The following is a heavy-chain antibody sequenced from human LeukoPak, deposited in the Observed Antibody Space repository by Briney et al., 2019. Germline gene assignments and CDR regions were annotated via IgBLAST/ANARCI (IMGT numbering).Heavy chain of an antibody. Sequence: GGSLRLSCAGSRFIFSSYAMHWVRQAPGKGLEWVSVVSYDGGKKYYADSVKGRFTFSRDNSKSTLYLQMNSLRTEDTAVYYCATSSSGWHDDYSHGLDVWGQGTTVTVSS. CDR1: RFIFSSYA. D-gene: IGHD6-19*01. CDR3: ATSSSGWHDDYSHGLDV. CDR2: VSYDGGKK. V-gene: IGHV3-30*04. J-gene: IGHJ6*02.